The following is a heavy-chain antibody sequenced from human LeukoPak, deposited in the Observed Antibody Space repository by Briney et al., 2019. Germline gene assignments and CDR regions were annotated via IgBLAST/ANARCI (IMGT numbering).Heavy chain of an antibody. V-gene: IGHV4-34*01. CDR2: INHSGST. D-gene: IGHD2-2*01. J-gene: IGHJ4*02. CDR3: ARGPATTGNSCYVYY. Sequence: SETLSLTCAVYGGSFSGYYWSWIRQPPGKGLDWIGEINHSGSTNYNPSLKSRVTISVDTSKNQFSLKLRSVTAADTAVYYCARGPATTGNSCYVYYWGQGTLVTVSS. CDR1: GGSFSGYY.